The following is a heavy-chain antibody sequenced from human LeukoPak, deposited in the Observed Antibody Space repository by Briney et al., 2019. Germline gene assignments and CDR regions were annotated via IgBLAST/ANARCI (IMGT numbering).Heavy chain of an antibody. Sequence: SETLSLTCTVSGGSIDSSSYYGGGIRQPPGKSLEWIGSIYYSGSTYYNPSLKSRVTISVDTSKNQFSLKLSSVTAADTAVYYCSSSDYVYYFDYWGQGTLVTVSS. CDR3: SSSDYVYYFDY. CDR1: GGSIDSSSYY. CDR2: IYYSGST. D-gene: IGHD4/OR15-4a*01. V-gene: IGHV4-39*01. J-gene: IGHJ4*02.